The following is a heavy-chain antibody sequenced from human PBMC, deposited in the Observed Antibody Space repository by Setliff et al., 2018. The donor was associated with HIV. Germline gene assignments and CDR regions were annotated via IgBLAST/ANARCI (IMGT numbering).Heavy chain of an antibody. V-gene: IGHV3-74*03. CDR1: GFIFNDYW. CDR3: AKGLDYLVSSGYSYFRI. CDR2: INSDGSST. Sequence: GGSLRLSCAASGFIFNDYWMHWVRQAPGKGLLWVSHINSDGSSTTYADSVKGRFTISRDNAKNTLYLQMNILRAEDTAVDYCAKGLDYLVSSGYSYFRIWGQGTQVAVSS. J-gene: IGHJ4*02. D-gene: IGHD3-22*01.